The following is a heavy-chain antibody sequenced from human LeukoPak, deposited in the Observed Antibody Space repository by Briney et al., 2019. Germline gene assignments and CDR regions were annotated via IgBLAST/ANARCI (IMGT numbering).Heavy chain of an antibody. J-gene: IGHJ3*02. D-gene: IGHD3-3*01. V-gene: IGHV3-9*01. CDR3: AKGLRFLEWLFDDGFDI. CDR1: EFTFDDYT. CDR2: ISWNSGNI. Sequence: QPGGSLRLSCAASEFTFDDYTMHWVRQAPGKGLEWVSGISWNSGNIGYADSVKGRFTISRDNAKSSLYLQMNSLRAEDTALYYCAKGLRFLEWLFDDGFDIWGQGTMVTVSS.